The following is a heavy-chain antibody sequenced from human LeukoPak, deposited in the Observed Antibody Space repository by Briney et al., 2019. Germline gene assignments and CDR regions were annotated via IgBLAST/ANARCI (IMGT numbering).Heavy chain of an antibody. D-gene: IGHD6-6*01. V-gene: IGHV1-69*05. CDR3: AREYSSSSFQWDAFDV. J-gene: IGHJ3*01. CDR1: GGTFSSYA. CDR2: IITIFGTA. Sequence: GASVKVSCKASGGTFSSYAISWVRQAPGQGLEWMGGIITIFGTANYAQKFQGRVTITTDKSTSTAYMALSSLRSEDTAVYYCAREYSSSSFQWDAFDVWGQGTMVTVSS.